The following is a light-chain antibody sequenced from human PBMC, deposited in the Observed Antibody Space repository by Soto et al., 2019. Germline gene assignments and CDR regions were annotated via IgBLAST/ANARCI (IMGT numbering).Light chain of an antibody. CDR3: QQLNSYPT. Sequence: DIQLTQSQSFLSASVGDRVTITCRASQGISSYLAWYQQKPGKAPKLLIYAASTLQSGVPSRFSGSGSGTEFTLTISSLQPEDFATYYCQQLNSYPTFGQGTRLEIK. CDR2: AAS. CDR1: QGISSY. V-gene: IGKV1-9*01. J-gene: IGKJ5*01.